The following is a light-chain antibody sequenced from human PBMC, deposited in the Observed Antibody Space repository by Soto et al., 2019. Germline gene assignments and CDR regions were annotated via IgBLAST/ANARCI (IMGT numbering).Light chain of an antibody. V-gene: IGKV3-15*01. CDR3: QQYNNWPLIT. J-gene: IGKJ5*01. CDR2: DTS. CDR1: QSVSSSY. Sequence: EIVLTQSPGTLSLSPGERATLSYRASQSVSSSYLAWYQQKPGQAPRLLIYDTSTRATGIPARFSGSGSGTEFTLTISSLQSEDFAVYYCQQYNNWPLITFGQGTRLEI.